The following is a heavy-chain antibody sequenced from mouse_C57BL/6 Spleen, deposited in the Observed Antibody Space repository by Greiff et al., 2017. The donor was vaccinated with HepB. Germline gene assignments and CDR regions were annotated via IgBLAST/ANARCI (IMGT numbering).Heavy chain of an antibody. V-gene: IGHV1-19*01. CDR1: GYTFTDYY. Sequence: EVKLQQSGPVLVKPGASVKMSCKASGYTFTDYYMNWVKQSHGKSLEWIGVINPYNGGTSYNQKFKGKATLTVDKSSSTAYMELNSLTSEDSAVYYCARETAQAPFYAMDYWGQGTSVTVSS. CDR3: ARETAQAPFYAMDY. CDR2: INPYNGGT. J-gene: IGHJ4*01. D-gene: IGHD3-2*02.